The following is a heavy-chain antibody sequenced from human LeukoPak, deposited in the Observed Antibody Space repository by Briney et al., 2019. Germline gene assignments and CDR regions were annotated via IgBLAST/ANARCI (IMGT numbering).Heavy chain of an antibody. CDR3: ARGAYDYIEMGYFDY. CDR1: GFSISNSA. J-gene: IGHJ4*02. CDR2: IVASSGST. V-gene: IGHV3-23*01. D-gene: IGHD5-12*01. Sequence: LPGGSLRLSCAASGFSISNSAMSWVRQAPGKGLEWVSLIVASSGSTFYADSVKGRFTISRDSSKNTLYLQMNSLRAEDMAVYYCARGAYDYIEMGYFDYWGQGTLVTVSS.